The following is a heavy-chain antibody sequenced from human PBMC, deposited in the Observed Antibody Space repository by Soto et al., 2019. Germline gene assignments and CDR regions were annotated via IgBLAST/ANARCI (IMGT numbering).Heavy chain of an antibody. Sequence: ASVKVSCKASGYTFTSYGISWVRQAPGQGLEWMGWISAYNGNTNYAQKLQGRVTMTTDTSTSTAYMELRSLRSDDTAVYYCARVAVVVVAATPYYYYMDVWGKGTTVTVSS. D-gene: IGHD2-15*01. CDR1: GYTFTSYG. J-gene: IGHJ6*03. CDR2: ISAYNGNT. CDR3: ARVAVVVVAATPYYYYMDV. V-gene: IGHV1-18*01.